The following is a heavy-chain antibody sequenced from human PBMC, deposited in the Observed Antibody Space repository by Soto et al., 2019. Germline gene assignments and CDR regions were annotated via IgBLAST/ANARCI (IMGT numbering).Heavy chain of an antibody. CDR2: ISGSGGGT. D-gene: IGHD1-1*01. CDR1: GFTFSSYA. J-gene: IGHJ4*02. V-gene: IGHV3-23*01. CDR3: AKFGMATTKRSPPYYIDY. Sequence: LRLSCAASGFTFSSYAMSWVRQAPGKGLEWVSSISGSGGGTYYADSVKGRFTFSRDNSKNTPYLQMNSLRAEDTAVYYCAKFGMATTKRSPPYYIDYWGQGALVTVSS.